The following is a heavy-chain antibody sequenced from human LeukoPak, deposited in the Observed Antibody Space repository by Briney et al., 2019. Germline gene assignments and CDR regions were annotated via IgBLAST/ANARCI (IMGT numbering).Heavy chain of an antibody. V-gene: IGHV1-69*13. Sequence: ASVTVSCKACGGTFSSYAMSWVGQAPGQGREGMGGMIPIFGTANYAQKFQGRVTITADESTSTAYMELSSLRSEDTAVYYCARDLSTVGSRSYSFDYWGQGTLVTVSS. CDR2: MIPIFGTA. CDR3: ARDLSTVGSRSYSFDY. D-gene: IGHD3-10*01. CDR1: GGTFSSYA. J-gene: IGHJ4*02.